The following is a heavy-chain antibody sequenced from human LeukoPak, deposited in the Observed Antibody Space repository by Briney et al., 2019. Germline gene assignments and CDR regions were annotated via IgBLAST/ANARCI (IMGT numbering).Heavy chain of an antibody. CDR3: ARQSGGTYYDILTGYYSKSGAYYFDY. CDR1: GYSFTSYW. CDR2: IYPGDSDT. D-gene: IGHD3-9*01. V-gene: IGHV5-51*01. J-gene: IGHJ4*02. Sequence: GSLKISCKVSGYSFTSYWIGWVRQMPGKGLEWMGIIYPGDSDTRYSPSFPGQVTISADKSISTAYLQWSSLKASDTAMYYCARQSGGTYYDILTGYYSKSGAYYFDYWGQGTLVTVSS.